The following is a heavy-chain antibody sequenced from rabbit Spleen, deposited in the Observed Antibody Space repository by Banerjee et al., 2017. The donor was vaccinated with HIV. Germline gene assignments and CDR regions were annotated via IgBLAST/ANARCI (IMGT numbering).Heavy chain of an antibody. CDR2: IDPIFDTT. Sequence: QEQLVESGGGLVKPGASLTLTCTASGFSFSSGYYMCWVRQAPGKGLEWIGYIDPIFDTTYYASWAKGRFTISKASSTTVTLQMTSLTAADTATYFCARNYVNVFDPWGPGTLVTVS. CDR3: ARNYVNVFDP. V-gene: IGHV1S45*01. CDR1: GFSFSSGYY. J-gene: IGHJ2*01. D-gene: IGHD1-1*01.